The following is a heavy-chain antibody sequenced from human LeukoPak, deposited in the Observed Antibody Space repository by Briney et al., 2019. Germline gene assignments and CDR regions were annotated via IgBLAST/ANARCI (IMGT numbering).Heavy chain of an antibody. CDR2: IYTGGGT. CDR1: GFIVRTTY. D-gene: IGHD3-10*01. V-gene: IGHV3-66*02. Sequence: GGSLRLSCAVSGFIVRTTYMSWVRQAPGKGLEWVSVIYTGGGTDHADSVKGRFTISRDNAKNTLYLQMNSLRAEDTAVYYCARPRSSYYYGSGSYYNYWGQGTLVTVSS. J-gene: IGHJ4*02. CDR3: ARPRSSYYYGSGSYYNY.